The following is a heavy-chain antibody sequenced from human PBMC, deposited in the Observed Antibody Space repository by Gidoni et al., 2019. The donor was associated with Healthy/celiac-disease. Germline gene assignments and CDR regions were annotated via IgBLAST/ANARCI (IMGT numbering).Heavy chain of an antibody. CDR1: GFTFSSYA. CDR2: ISGSGGST. J-gene: IGHJ4*02. CDR3: AKEFTSGDYLLSGFDY. Sequence: EVQLLESGGGLVQPGGSLRLSCAASGFTFSSYAMSWVRQAPGKGLEWVSAISGSGGSTYYADSVKGRFTISRDNSKNTLYLQMNSLRAEDTAVYYCAKEFTSGDYLLSGFDYWGQGTLVTVSS. V-gene: IGHV3-23*01. D-gene: IGHD4-17*01.